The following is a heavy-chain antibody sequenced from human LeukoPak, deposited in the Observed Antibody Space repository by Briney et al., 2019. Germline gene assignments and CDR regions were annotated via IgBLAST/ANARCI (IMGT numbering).Heavy chain of an antibody. J-gene: IGHJ4*02. CDR1: GFTFDDYA. CDR2: ISWNSGSI. Sequence: PGGSLRLSCEASGFTFDDYAMHWVRQAPGKGLEWVSGISWNSGSIGYADSVKGRFTISRDNAKNSLYLQMNSLRAEDTALYYCAKDGGLWFGELLPYYFDYWGQGTLVTVSS. V-gene: IGHV3-9*01. CDR3: AKDGGLWFGELLPYYFDY. D-gene: IGHD3-10*01.